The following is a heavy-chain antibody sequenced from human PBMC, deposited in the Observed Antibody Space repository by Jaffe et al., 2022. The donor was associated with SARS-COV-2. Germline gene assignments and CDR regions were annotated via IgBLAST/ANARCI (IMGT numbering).Heavy chain of an antibody. V-gene: IGHV3-21*01. CDR3: AREGADMGTSDY. Sequence: EVQLVASGGGLVKPGGSLRLSCAASGFIFSGYSMNWLRQTPEKGLEWVSSISLRGDYISYSDSVKGRFTTSRDNAKKSLSLQMNSLRGEDTAVYFCAREGADMGTSDYWGQGILVTVSS. CDR2: ISLRGDYI. J-gene: IGHJ4*02. D-gene: IGHD7-27*01. CDR1: GFIFSGYS.